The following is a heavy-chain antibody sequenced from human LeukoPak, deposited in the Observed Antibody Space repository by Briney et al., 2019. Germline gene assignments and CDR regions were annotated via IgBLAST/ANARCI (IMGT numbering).Heavy chain of an antibody. CDR1: GYTFTSYY. Sequence: ASVKVSCKASGYTFTSYYMHWVRQAPGQGLEWIGWISAYNGNTKSVQKLQGRVTMTTDTSTSTAYMELRSLRDDDTAVYYCARTEEDGFDYWGQGTPVTVSS. V-gene: IGHV1-18*04. J-gene: IGHJ4*02. D-gene: IGHD5-24*01. CDR3: ARTEEDGFDY. CDR2: ISAYNGNT.